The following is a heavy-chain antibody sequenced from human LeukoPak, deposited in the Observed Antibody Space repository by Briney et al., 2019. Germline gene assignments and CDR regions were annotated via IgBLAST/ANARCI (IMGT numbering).Heavy chain of an antibody. Sequence: ASVTVSCKASGYTFTGYYIHWVRQAPGQGLEWMGWIYPYSGDTNYAQNFQGRVTMTRDTSISTAYMELSSLKSDDAAVYYCARDRNSGSSLDIWGQGTMLTVSS. CDR2: IYPYSGDT. V-gene: IGHV1-2*02. CDR1: GYTFTGYY. J-gene: IGHJ3*02. CDR3: ARDRNSGSSLDI. D-gene: IGHD6-6*01.